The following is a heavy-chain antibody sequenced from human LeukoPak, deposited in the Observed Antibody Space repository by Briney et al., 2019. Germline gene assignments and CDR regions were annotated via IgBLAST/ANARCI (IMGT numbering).Heavy chain of an antibody. CDR3: AREVRSSGYHERRGYYFDY. CDR1: GGSISSGGYY. D-gene: IGHD3-22*01. CDR2: IYYSGST. Sequence: SETLSLTCTVSGGSISSGGYYWSWIRQHPGKGLEWIGYIYYSGSTYYNPSLKSRVTISVDTSKNQFSLKLSSVTAADTAVYYCAREVRSSGYHERRGYYFDYWGQGTLVTVSS. V-gene: IGHV4-31*03. J-gene: IGHJ4*02.